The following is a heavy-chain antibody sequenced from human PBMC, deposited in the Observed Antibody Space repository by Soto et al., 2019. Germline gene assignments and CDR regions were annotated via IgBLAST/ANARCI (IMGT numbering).Heavy chain of an antibody. CDR3: ARHLDSSGWSPVRY. J-gene: IGHJ4*02. CDR2: IYYSGST. CDR1: GGSISSSSYY. V-gene: IGHV4-39*01. Sequence: QMQLQESGPGLVKPSETLSLTCTVSGGSISSSSYYWGWIRQPPGKGLEWIGSIYYSGSTYYNPSLKSRVTTSVNTYKNQFSLKLSSVTAADTAVYYCARHLDSSGWSPVRYWGQGTLVTVSS. D-gene: IGHD6-19*01.